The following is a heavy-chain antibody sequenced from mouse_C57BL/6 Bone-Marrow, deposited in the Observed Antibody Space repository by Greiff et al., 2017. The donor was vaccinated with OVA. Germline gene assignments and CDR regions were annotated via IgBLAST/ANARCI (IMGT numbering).Heavy chain of an antibody. CDR1: GYTFTSYW. V-gene: IGHV1-69*01. CDR3: AREGRLLPAWFAD. Sequence: QVQLQQPGAELVMPGASVTLSCKASGYTFTSYWMHWVKQRPGQGLEWIGQIDPSDSYTNYNQKFKGKSTLTVDKSSNTAYMQLSSLTSEDSAVYYCAREGRLLPAWFADWGQGTLVTVSA. CDR2: IDPSDSYT. D-gene: IGHD2-3*01. J-gene: IGHJ3*01.